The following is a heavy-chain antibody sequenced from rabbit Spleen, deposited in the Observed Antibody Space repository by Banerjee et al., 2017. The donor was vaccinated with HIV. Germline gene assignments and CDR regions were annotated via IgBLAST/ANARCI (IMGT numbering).Heavy chain of an antibody. CDR2: IYGGSSGST. CDR3: ARGSATMTMVITGFYFNL. J-gene: IGHJ4*01. V-gene: IGHV1S45*01. D-gene: IGHD2-1*01. Sequence: QEQLEESGGGLVKPEGSLTLTCKASGVSFSDKDVMCWVRQAPGKGLECIACIYGGSSGSTYYASWAKGRFTISKTSSTTVTLQMTSLTAADTATYFCARGSATMTMVITGFYFNLWGPGTLVTVS. CDR1: GVSFSDKDV.